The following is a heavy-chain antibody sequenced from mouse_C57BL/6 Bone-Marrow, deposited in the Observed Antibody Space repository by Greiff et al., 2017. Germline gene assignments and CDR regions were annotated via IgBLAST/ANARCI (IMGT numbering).Heavy chain of an antibody. CDR2: INTDGGST. CDR1: EYEFPSHD. J-gene: IGHJ4*01. CDR3: ARQGYGRDYAMDY. V-gene: IGHV5-2*01. Sequence: EVKVVESGGGLVQPGESLKLSCESNEYEFPSHDMSWVRKTPEKRLELAADINTDGGSTYYPENLESRFILSREKTKRTLYVQMSSLRSEDTALYYCARQGYGRDYAMDYWGQGTTVTGSS. D-gene: IGHD2-2*01.